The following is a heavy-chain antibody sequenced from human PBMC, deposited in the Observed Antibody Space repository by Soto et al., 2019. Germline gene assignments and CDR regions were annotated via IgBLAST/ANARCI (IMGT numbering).Heavy chain of an antibody. CDR1: GGTFSSYA. D-gene: IGHD2-21*02. V-gene: IGHV1-69*13. J-gene: IGHJ6*02. CDR3: AREPYCGGDCYQYYYGMDV. Sequence: SVKVSCKASGGTFSSYAISWVRQAPGQGLEWMGGIIPIFGTANYAQKFQGRATITADESTSTAYMELSSLRSEDTAVYYCAREPYCGGDCYQYYYGMDVWGQGTTVTVSS. CDR2: IIPIFGTA.